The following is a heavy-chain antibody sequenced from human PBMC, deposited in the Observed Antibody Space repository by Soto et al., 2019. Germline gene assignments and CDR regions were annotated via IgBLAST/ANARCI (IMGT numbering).Heavy chain of an antibody. CDR3: AKAMTGAKRTFDV. J-gene: IGHJ3*01. CDR2: IQYSGNT. Sequence: QLQLQESRAGLVKPSETLSLTCTVSGDSLSSSTYYWGWIRQPPGKGLEWIGSIQYSGNTYYNPSLKSRLTTSVDTSKNQLSLKLSSVTDADTALYYCAKAMTGAKRTFDVWGQGTMVTISS. D-gene: IGHD3-9*01. V-gene: IGHV4-39*01. CDR1: GDSLSSSTYY.